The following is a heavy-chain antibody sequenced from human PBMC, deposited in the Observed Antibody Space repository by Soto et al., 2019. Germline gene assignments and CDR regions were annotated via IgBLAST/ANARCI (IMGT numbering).Heavy chain of an antibody. CDR2: ISYDGSNK. V-gene: IGHV3-30-3*01. CDR3: ASDFITIFGVVHYGMDV. J-gene: IGHJ6*02. D-gene: IGHD3-3*01. Sequence: QVQLVESGGGVVQPGRSLRLSGAASGFTFSSYAMHWVRQAPGKGLEWVAVISYDGSNKYYADSVKGRFTISRDNSKNTLYLQMNSLRAEDTAVYYCASDFITIFGVVHYGMDVWGQGTTVTVSS. CDR1: GFTFSSYA.